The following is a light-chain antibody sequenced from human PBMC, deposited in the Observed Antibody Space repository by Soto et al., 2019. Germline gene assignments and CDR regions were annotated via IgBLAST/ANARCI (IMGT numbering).Light chain of an antibody. J-gene: IGKJ1*01. CDR1: QSVASNN. CDR2: GAS. Sequence: EIVLTQSPGTLSLSPGERATLSCRASQSVASNNLAWYHQKPGQSPRLLIYGASSRATGIPDRFTGSGSGTDFILTISRLEPEDFAVYYCQQYGSSPRTFGQGTRVEIK. V-gene: IGKV3-20*01. CDR3: QQYGSSPRT.